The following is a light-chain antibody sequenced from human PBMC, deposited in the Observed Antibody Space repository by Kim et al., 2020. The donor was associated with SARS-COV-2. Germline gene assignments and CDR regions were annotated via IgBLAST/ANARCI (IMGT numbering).Light chain of an antibody. CDR3: QHRGT. V-gene: IGKV1-33*01. CDR1: QGVNQN. Sequence: SSLSASVGDRVTITCQASQGVNQNLNWYQQKPGGAPKLLIYDASNLETGVPPRCSGSGSGTDFAFTINSLQSEDLATYYCQHRGTFGQGTKLEI. J-gene: IGKJ2*02. CDR2: DAS.